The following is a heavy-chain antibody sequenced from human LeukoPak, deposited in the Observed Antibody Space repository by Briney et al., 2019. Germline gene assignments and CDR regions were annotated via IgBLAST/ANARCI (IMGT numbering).Heavy chain of an antibody. V-gene: IGHV4-59*01. Sequence: PSETLSHTCTVSGGSISSYYWSWIRQPPGKGLEWIGYIYYSGSTNYNPSLKSRVTISVDTSKNQFSLKLGSVTAADTAVYYCASSPYDFQFDYWGQGTLVTVSS. CDR2: IYYSGST. D-gene: IGHD3/OR15-3a*01. J-gene: IGHJ4*02. CDR1: GGSISSYY. CDR3: ASSPYDFQFDY.